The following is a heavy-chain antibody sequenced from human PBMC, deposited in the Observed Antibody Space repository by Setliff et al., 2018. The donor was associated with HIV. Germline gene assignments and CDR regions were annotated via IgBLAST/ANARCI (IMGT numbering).Heavy chain of an antibody. CDR3: ARWSDNNPRGFVI. Sequence: SETLSLTCFVSGTSISNNNYYWGWIRQAPGKGLEWLGSASYSGSTYYNPSLRSRVTIAVDTSTNQVSLKLKYMTAADPAVYYCARWSDNNPRGFVIWGQGTVVTVSS. CDR1: GTSISNNNYY. D-gene: IGHD1-20*01. V-gene: IGHV4-39*01. J-gene: IGHJ3*02. CDR2: ASYSGST.